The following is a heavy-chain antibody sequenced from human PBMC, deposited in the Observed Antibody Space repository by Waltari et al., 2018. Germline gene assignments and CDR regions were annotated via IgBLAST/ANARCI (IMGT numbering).Heavy chain of an antibody. CDR3: ASGSWNYVDY. Sequence: HVQLVPSGAEVQKPGSSVKLSCKASGGTFSSYAISWVRQAPGQVLEWMGGIGPICCTANVAQKFQGKVTIAKNEATSTVYMERVSLRAEYTAVYDCASGSWNYVDYWGQGTLVTVSS. D-gene: IGHD1-26*01. CDR2: IGPICCTA. CDR1: GGTFSSYA. J-gene: IGHJ4*02. V-gene: IGHV1-69*05.